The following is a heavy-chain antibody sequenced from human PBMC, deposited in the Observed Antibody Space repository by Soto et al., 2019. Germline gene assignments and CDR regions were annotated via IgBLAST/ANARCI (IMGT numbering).Heavy chain of an antibody. CDR3: ASMRQQLVLRMDV. V-gene: IGHV4-34*01. CDR1: GGSFSGYY. CDR2: INHSGST. J-gene: IGHJ6*02. D-gene: IGHD6-13*01. Sequence: SETLSLTCAVYGGSFSGYYWSWIRQPPGKGLEWIGEINHSGSTNYNPSLKSRVTISVDTSKNQFSLKLSSVTAADTAVYYCASMRQQLVLRMDVRGQGTTVTVSS.